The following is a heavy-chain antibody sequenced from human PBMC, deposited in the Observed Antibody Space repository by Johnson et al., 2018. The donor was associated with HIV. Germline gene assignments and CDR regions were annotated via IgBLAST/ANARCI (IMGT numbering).Heavy chain of an antibody. CDR3: AGVSDSDSN. CDR1: GFTFSSYA. V-gene: IGHV3-9*01. J-gene: IGHJ3*01. CDR2: ISWNSGSI. D-gene: IGHD3-22*01. Sequence: VQLVESGGGVVQPGRSLRLSCAASGFTFSSYAMHWVRQAPGKGLEWVSGISWNSGSIGYADSVKGRFTISRDNAKNSLYLQMNSLRAEDTALYYCAGVSDSDSNWGQGTMVTVSS.